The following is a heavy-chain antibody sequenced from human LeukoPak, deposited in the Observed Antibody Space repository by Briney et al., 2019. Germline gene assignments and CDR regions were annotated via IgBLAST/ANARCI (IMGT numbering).Heavy chain of an antibody. CDR3: AGVRWLRGAEFDY. CDR1: GFTFSSYS. Sequence: GGSLRPSCAASGFTFSSYSMNWVRQAPGKGLEWVSYISSSSSTIYYADSVKGRFTISRDNAKNSLYLQMNSLRAEDTAVYYCAGVRWLRGAEFDYWGQGTLVTVSS. J-gene: IGHJ4*02. CDR2: ISSSSSTI. V-gene: IGHV3-48*01. D-gene: IGHD5-24*01.